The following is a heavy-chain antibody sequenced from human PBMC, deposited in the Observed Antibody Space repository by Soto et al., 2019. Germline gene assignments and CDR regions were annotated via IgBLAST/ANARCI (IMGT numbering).Heavy chain of an antibody. CDR1: GFSIRNYF. V-gene: IGHV4-59*01. J-gene: IGHJ4*02. Sequence: PXETLYLTCTVAGFSIRNYFWTWIRQPPGKGLEWIGYIHYSGTTSFFPSYNPSLRSRVTISEDTSKNQFSLKLLSVTTADTAVYFCAAGEASSRNLAPYYLDFWGQGTLVTVSS. D-gene: IGHD6-13*01. CDR3: AAGEASSRNLAPYYLDF. CDR2: IHYSGTT.